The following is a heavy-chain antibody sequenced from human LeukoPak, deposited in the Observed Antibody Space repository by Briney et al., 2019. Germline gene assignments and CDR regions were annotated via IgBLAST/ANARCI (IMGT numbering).Heavy chain of an antibody. J-gene: IGHJ4*02. V-gene: IGHV1-2*02. Sequence: GASVKVSCKASGYTFTGYYMHWVRQAPGQGLEWMGWINPNSGGTNYAQKFQGRVTMTRDTSISTAYMELSKLRSDDTAVYYCARGVIVVVRGYYFDYRGQGTLVTVSS. CDR3: ARGVIVVVRGYYFDY. D-gene: IGHD3-22*01. CDR1: GYTFTGYY. CDR2: INPNSGGT.